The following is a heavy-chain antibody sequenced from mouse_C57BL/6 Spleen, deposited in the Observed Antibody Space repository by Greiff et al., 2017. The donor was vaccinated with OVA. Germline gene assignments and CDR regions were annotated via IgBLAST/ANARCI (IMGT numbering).Heavy chain of an antibody. CDR2: IYPGSGNT. D-gene: IGHD1-1*01. Sequence: VQLQQSGAELVRPGASVKLSCKASGYTFTDYYINWVQQRPGQGLEWIARIYPGSGNTYYNEKFKGKATLTAEKSSSTAYMQLSSLTSEDSAVYFCAREGYYGSRDFDYWGQGTTLTVSS. CDR1: GYTFTDYY. V-gene: IGHV1-76*01. J-gene: IGHJ2*01. CDR3: AREGYYGSRDFDY.